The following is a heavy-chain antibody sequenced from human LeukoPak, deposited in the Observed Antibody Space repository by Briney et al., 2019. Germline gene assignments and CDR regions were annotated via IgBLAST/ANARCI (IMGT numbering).Heavy chain of an antibody. V-gene: IGHV3-21*01. CDR1: GFTFSDYN. CDR2: ITSSSSYM. J-gene: IGHJ4*02. D-gene: IGHD6-6*01. CDR3: ARGGSSSPVISVH. Sequence: GGSLRLSCAASGFTFSDYNMNWVRQAPGKGLEWVSSITSSSSYMCYADSVKGRFTISRDNAGNSLYLQMNSLRAEDTAVYYCARGGSSSPVISVHWGQGTLVTVSS.